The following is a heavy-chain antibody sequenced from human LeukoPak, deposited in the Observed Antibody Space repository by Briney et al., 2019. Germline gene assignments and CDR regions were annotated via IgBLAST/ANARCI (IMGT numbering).Heavy chain of an antibody. CDR3: AKAQYGSSGYYTPWFDP. V-gene: IGHV3-23*01. J-gene: IGHJ5*02. Sequence: PGGSLRLSCAASGFTLSSYAMTWVRQAPGKGLEWVSAISGSGISTYYADSVKGRFTISRDNSKNTLYLQMNSLRAEDTAVYYCAKAQYGSSGYYTPWFDPWGQGTLVTVSS. CDR2: ISGSGIST. CDR1: GFTLSSYA. D-gene: IGHD3-22*01.